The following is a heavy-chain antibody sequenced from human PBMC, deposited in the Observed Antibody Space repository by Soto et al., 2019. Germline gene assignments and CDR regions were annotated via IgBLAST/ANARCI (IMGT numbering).Heavy chain of an antibody. D-gene: IGHD5-12*01. CDR1: GGSISSYY. V-gene: IGHV4-4*07. CDR2: IYTSGST. J-gene: IGHJ4*02. CDR3: ARASGYPFRVHFDY. Sequence: SETLSLTCTVSGGSISSYYWSWIRQPAGKGLEWIGRIYTSGSTNYNPTLKSRVTMSVDTSKNQFSLKLSSVTAADTAVYYCARASGYPFRVHFDYWGQGTLVTVSS.